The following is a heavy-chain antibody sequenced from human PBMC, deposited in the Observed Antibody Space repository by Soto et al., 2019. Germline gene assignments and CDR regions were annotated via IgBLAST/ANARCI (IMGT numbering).Heavy chain of an antibody. D-gene: IGHD3-3*01. CDR3: ARAPRVSRGTGERGSKSTERYYDFWSIYYYYYYYMDV. Sequence: GASVKVSCKASGYTFTSYDINWVRQATGQGLEWMGWINPNSGNTGYAQKLQGRVTMTRNTSISTAYMELSSLRSEDTAVYYCARAPRVSRGTGERGSKSTERYYDFWSIYYYYYYYMDVWGKGTTVTVSS. CDR2: INPNSGNT. J-gene: IGHJ6*03. V-gene: IGHV1-8*01. CDR1: GYTFTSYD.